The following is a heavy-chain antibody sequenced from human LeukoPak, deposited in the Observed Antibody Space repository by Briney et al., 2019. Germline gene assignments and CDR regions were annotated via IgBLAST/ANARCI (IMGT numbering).Heavy chain of an antibody. D-gene: IGHD3-10*01. Sequence: SETLSLTCTVSGGSISSSFHYWDWIRQPPGKGLEWIGTIFYTGSTYYNPSLESRVTISADTSKNQFSLKLRSVTAADTAVYYCARRAMYGSGSYGDYWGQGTLVTVSS. V-gene: IGHV4-39*01. CDR1: GGSISSSFHY. CDR3: ARRAMYGSGSYGDY. J-gene: IGHJ4*02. CDR2: IFYTGST.